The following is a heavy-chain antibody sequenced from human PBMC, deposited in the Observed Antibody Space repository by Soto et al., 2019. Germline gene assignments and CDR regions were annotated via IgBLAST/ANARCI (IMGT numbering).Heavy chain of an antibody. CDR1: GGTFSSYF. D-gene: IGHD6-13*01. Sequence: SVKVSCKVSGGTFSSYFINWVRQAPGQGLEWVGGIIPVFGTASYAEKFQGRVTITADESTSTAYMELSRLRSDDTAVYYCARETPSAAAAYYYYGLDVWGQGTTVTVSS. J-gene: IGHJ6*02. CDR3: ARETPSAAAAYYYYGLDV. V-gene: IGHV1-69*13. CDR2: IIPVFGTA.